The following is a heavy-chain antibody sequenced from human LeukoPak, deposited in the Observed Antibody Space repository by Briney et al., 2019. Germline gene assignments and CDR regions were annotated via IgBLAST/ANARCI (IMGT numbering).Heavy chain of an antibody. CDR2: ISSNGGST. CDR1: GFTFSTYA. V-gene: IGHV3-64*01. D-gene: IGHD2-15*01. CDR3: ARVMPPYCSGGSCHSDY. Sequence: GGSLRLSCAASGFTFSTYAMHWVRQAPGKGLEYVSVISSNGGSTYYANSVEGRFTISRENSKNTLYLQMGSLRAEDMAVYYCARVMPPYCSGGSCHSDYWGQGTVVTVSS. J-gene: IGHJ4*02.